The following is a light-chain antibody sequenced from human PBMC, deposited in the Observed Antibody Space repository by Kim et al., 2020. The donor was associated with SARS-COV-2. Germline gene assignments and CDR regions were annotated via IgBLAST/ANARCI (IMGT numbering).Light chain of an antibody. CDR3: QQYYSAPWT. CDR1: QSVLDRSNTKNS. Sequence: DIVMTQSPDSLAVSLGERAALTCKSSQSVLDRSNTKNSLAWYQQKPGQPPKLLIYWASIRDSGVPDRFSGSGSGTDFTLTISSLQAEDVAIYYCQQYYSAPWTFGQGTKVDIK. J-gene: IGKJ1*01. CDR2: WAS. V-gene: IGKV4-1*01.